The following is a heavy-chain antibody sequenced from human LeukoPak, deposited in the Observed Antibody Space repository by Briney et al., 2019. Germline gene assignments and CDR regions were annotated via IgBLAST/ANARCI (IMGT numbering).Heavy chain of an antibody. V-gene: IGHV3-9*01. CDR2: ISWNSGSI. Sequence: GRSLRLSCAASGFTFDDYAMHWVRHAPGKGLEWVSGISWNSGSIGYADSVKGRFTISRDNAKNSLYLQMNSLRAEDTALYYCAKDSSGYYLNWGQGTLVTASS. J-gene: IGHJ4*02. CDR1: GFTFDDYA. CDR3: AKDSSGYYLN. D-gene: IGHD3-22*01.